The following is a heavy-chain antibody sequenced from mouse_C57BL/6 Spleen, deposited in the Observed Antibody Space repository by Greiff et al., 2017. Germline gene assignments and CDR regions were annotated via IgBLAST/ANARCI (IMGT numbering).Heavy chain of an antibody. CDR3: ARLAQLGRGFYFDY. CDR2: IDPSDSYT. D-gene: IGHD4-1*02. J-gene: IGHJ2*01. Sequence: QVQLQQPGAELVRPGTSVKLSCKASGYTFTSYWMHWVKQRPGQGLEWIGVIDPSDSYTNYNQKFKGKATLTVDTSSSTSYMQLSSLTSEDSAVYYGARLAQLGRGFYFDYWGQGTTLTVSS. V-gene: IGHV1-59*01. CDR1: GYTFTSYW.